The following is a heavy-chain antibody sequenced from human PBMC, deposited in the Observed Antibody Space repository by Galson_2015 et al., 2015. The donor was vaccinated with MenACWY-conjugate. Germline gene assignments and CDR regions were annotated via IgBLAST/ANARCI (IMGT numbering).Heavy chain of an antibody. D-gene: IGHD2-15*01. CDR2: IKQDGSEK. Sequence: SLRLSCAASGFIFNNYWMSWVRQVPGKGPEWVASIKQDGSEKYYVDSVRGRFTISRDNAKNSLYLQMNSLRAEDTAVYYCARDLGFYCSHNDCYSPYWGQGTLVTVSS. CDR1: GFIFNNYW. V-gene: IGHV3-7*03. J-gene: IGHJ4*02. CDR3: ARDLGFYCSHNDCYSPY.